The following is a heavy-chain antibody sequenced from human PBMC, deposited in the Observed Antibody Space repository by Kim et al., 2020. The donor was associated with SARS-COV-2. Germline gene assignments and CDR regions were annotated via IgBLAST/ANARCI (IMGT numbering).Heavy chain of an antibody. V-gene: IGHV3-9*01. CDR2: ISWNSGSI. CDR1: GFTFDDYA. CDR3: AKSFGATYYYGMDV. D-gene: IGHD3-10*01. J-gene: IGHJ6*02. Sequence: GGSLRLSCAASGFTFDDYAMHWVRQAPGKGLEWVSGISWNSGSIGYADSVKGRFTISRDNAKNSLYLQMNSLRAEDTALYYCAKSFGATYYYGMDVWGQGTTVTVSS.